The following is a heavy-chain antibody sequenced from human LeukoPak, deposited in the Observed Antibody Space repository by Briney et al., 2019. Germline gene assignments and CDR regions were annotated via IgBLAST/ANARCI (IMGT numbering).Heavy chain of an antibody. D-gene: IGHD4-17*01. CDR3: ATGSTVTTPFDY. CDR2: IYSGGST. CDR1: GFTVSSNY. J-gene: IGHJ4*02. Sequence: GGSLRLSCTASGFTVSSNYISWVRQAPGKGLEWVSVIYSGGSTYYAASVMGGFTIYRDNSKNTLYLQMNSLRAEDTAVYYCATGSTVTTPFDYWGQGTLVTVSS. V-gene: IGHV3-66*02.